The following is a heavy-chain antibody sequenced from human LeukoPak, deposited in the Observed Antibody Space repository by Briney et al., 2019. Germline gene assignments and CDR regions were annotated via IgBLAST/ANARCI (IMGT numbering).Heavy chain of an antibody. CDR3: AAGTAADF. CDR2: VYYSGST. V-gene: IGHV4-59*08. J-gene: IGHJ4*02. CDR1: GGSIRRYY. Sequence: SETLSLTCTVSGGSIRRYYWSWIRQPPGKGLEWIGYVYYSGSTNYNPSLKSRVTISVDTSKSQFSLKLSSVTAADTAVYHCAAGTAADFWGQGTRVAVSS. D-gene: IGHD6-13*01.